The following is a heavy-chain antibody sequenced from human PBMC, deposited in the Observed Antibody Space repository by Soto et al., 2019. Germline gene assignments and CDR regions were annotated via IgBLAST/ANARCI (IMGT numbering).Heavy chain of an antibody. D-gene: IGHD3-16*01. V-gene: IGHV1-8*01. J-gene: IGHJ6*03. CDR3: ARGVETNRPTLYVDYDMDD. Sequence: QVQLVQSGTAVKKPGASVKVSCKASGYTFPSYDINWVRQATGQGLEWMGWINPNSGNTDYAQKFQGRVTMTRNTAISTAYKELGSPSSEDTAGEYCARGVETNRPTLYVDYDMDDWGKGTTVTVSS. CDR2: INPNSGNT. CDR1: GYTFPSYD.